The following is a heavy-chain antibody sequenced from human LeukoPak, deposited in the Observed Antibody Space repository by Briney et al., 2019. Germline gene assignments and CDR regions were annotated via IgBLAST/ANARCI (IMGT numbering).Heavy chain of an antibody. CDR1: GYSFTSYW. J-gene: IGHJ3*02. Sequence: GESLKISCKGSGYSFTSYWIGWVRQMPGKGLEWMGIIYPGDSDTRYSPSFQGQVTISADKSINTAYLQWSSLKASDTAMYFCARPKWARDSWDAFDIWGQGTMVTASS. V-gene: IGHV5-51*01. CDR2: IYPGDSDT. D-gene: IGHD2-8*01. CDR3: ARPKWARDSWDAFDI.